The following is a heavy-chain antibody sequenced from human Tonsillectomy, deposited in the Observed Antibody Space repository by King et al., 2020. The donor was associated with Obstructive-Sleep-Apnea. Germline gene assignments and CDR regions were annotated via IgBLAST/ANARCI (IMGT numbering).Heavy chain of an antibody. CDR1: GGSISRFY. J-gene: IGHJ4*02. D-gene: IGHD4-11*01. V-gene: IGHV4-59*08. Sequence: VQLQESGPGLVKPSETLSLTCTVSGGSISRFYLSWIRQPPGKGLEWIGNIYSTGSTNYNPSPKSRVPISVETSENQFSLKLTSVTATDTAVYYCARLYGVTTRFGDFWGQGTLVTVSS. CDR3: ARLYGVTTRFGDF. CDR2: IYSTGST.